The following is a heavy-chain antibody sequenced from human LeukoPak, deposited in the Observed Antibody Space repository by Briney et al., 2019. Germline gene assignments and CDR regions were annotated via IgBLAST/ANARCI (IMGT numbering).Heavy chain of an antibody. CDR1: GYSFTSYW. J-gene: IGHJ3*02. CDR2: IYPGDSDT. CDR3: ASRPWGQIAVAVTGAFDI. D-gene: IGHD6-19*01. Sequence: GESLKISCKGSGYSFTSYWIGWVRQMPGKGLEWMGIIYPGDSDTRYSPSFQGQVTISADKSISTAYLQWSSLKASDTAMYYCASRPWGQIAVAVTGAFDIWGQGTMVTVSS. V-gene: IGHV5-51*01.